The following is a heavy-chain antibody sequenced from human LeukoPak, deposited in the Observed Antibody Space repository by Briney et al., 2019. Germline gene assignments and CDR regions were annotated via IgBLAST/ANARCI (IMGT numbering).Heavy chain of an antibody. V-gene: IGHV3-30*04. CDR2: ISYDGSNK. J-gene: IGHJ4*02. CDR3: ARDTYDSSGYLDY. D-gene: IGHD3-22*01. CDR1: GFTFSSYA. Sequence: GGSLRLSCAASGFTFSSYAMHWVRQAPGKGLEWVAVISYDGSNKCYADSVKGRFTISRDNSKNTLYLQMNSLRAEDTAVYYCARDTYDSSGYLDYWGQGTLVTVSS.